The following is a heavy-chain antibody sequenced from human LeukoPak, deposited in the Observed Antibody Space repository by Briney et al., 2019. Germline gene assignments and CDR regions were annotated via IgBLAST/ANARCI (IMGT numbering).Heavy chain of an antibody. CDR2: LSYDGSNE. CDR3: AKDRSSSWSFDY. CDR1: GFMFSSNG. V-gene: IGHV3-30*18. J-gene: IGHJ4*02. Sequence: GRSLRLPCTASGFMFSSNGMHWVRQAPGKGLEWVAVLSYDGSNEYYADSVKGRFTISRDNSKNTLFLQMSSLRADDTAVYYCAKDRSSSWSFDYWGQGTLVTVSS. D-gene: IGHD6-13*01.